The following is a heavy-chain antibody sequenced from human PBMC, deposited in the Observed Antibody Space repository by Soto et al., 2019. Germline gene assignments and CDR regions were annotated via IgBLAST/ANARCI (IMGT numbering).Heavy chain of an antibody. D-gene: IGHD1-26*01. CDR1: GYTFTSYA. V-gene: IGHV1-3*01. Sequence: ASVKVSCKASGYTFTSYAMHWVRQAPGQRLEWMGWINAGNGNTKYSQKFQGRVTITRDTSASTAYMELSSLRFEDTAVYYCARGYSGPFNWFDPWGQGTLVTVSS. CDR3: ARGYSGPFNWFDP. J-gene: IGHJ5*02. CDR2: INAGNGNT.